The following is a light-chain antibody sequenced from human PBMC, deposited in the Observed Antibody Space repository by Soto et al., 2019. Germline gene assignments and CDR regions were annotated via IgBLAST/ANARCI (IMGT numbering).Light chain of an antibody. Sequence: EIVMTQSPATLSVSPGERATLSCRASQSVSSNLAWYQQKPGQAPRLLIYGASTRATGIPARFSGSGSGTEFTLTISSLQSEDFAVHYCQQYNNWPYIFGQGTKLEIK. V-gene: IGKV3D-15*01. J-gene: IGKJ2*01. CDR2: GAS. CDR3: QQYNNWPYI. CDR1: QSVSSN.